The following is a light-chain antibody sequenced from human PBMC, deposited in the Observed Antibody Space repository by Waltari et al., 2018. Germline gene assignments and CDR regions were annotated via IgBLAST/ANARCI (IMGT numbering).Light chain of an antibody. Sequence: SYELTQPLSVSVSPGQTASITCSGDKLGDKYVSWYQLKPGQSPVLVIYQDSQRPSGIPERFFGSNSGNTATLTISGTQAMDEADYYCQAWDSSTVVFGGGTKLTVL. CDR2: QDS. V-gene: IGLV3-1*01. J-gene: IGLJ2*01. CDR3: QAWDSSTVV. CDR1: KLGDKY.